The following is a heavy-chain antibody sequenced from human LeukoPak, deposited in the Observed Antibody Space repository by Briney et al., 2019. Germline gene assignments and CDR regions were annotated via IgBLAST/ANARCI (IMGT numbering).Heavy chain of an antibody. CDR3: ARDSCSGGSCYLDY. V-gene: IGHV3-48*01. D-gene: IGHD2-15*01. Sequence: GGSLRLSCAASGFTFSSYSINWVRQAPGKGLEWVSYISSSSSTIYYADSVKGRFTISRDNAKNSLYLQMNSLRAEDTAVYYCARDSCSGGSCYLDYWGQGTLVAVSS. CDR2: ISSSSSTI. J-gene: IGHJ4*02. CDR1: GFTFSSYS.